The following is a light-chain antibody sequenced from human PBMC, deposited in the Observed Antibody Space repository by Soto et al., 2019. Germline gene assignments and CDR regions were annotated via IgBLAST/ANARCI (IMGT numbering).Light chain of an antibody. CDR3: QQYGRSQFT. J-gene: IGKJ3*01. CDR2: DAS. Sequence: IVLTQSPGTLSLSPGERATLSCRACQSVSSNYLAWYQQKPGQAPRLLIYDASRRATGIPYRFSGSGSGTDFTLTISGMEPEDFAVYYCQQYGRSQFTFGPGTKVDIK. CDR1: QSVSSNY. V-gene: IGKV3-20*01.